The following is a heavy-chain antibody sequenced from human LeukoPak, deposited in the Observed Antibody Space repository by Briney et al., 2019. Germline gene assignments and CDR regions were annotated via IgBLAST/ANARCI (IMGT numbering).Heavy chain of an antibody. CDR3: VKDSIAAVPDGAFDY. V-gene: IGHV3-64D*06. Sequence: PGGSLRLSCSASGFTFSSYAMHWVRQAPGKGLEYVSAISSNGGSTYYADSVKGRFTISRDNSKNTLYLRMSSLRAEDTAVYYCVKDSIAAVPDGAFDYWGQGTLVTVSS. D-gene: IGHD6-13*01. CDR2: ISSNGGST. CDR1: GFTFSSYA. J-gene: IGHJ4*02.